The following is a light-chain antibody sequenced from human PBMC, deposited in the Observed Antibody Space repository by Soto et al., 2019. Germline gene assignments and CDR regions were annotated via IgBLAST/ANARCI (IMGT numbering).Light chain of an antibody. Sequence: IQMTQSPSSLSASVGDRITITCRASQTITNYLNWYQQRPGKVPHLLISAASTLQTGVPSRFSGSGSGTDFTLTITSLQPEDFATYYCQQTSNAPWTFGQGTKVEIK. V-gene: IGKV1-39*01. CDR3: QQTSNAPWT. J-gene: IGKJ1*01. CDR2: AAS. CDR1: QTITNY.